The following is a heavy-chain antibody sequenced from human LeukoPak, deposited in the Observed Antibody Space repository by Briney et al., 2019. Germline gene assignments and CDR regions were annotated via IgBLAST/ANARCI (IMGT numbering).Heavy chain of an antibody. D-gene: IGHD3-10*01. Sequence: GGSLRLSCAASGFTFSGYAMSWVRQAPGKGLEWVSGVSIRGDTTKYADSVKGRFTISRDNSKNTLFLQMNSLRGEDTAAYYCVKGGWFGQSPSYVFDVWGQGTMVTVS. CDR1: GFTFSGYA. V-gene: IGHV3-23*01. J-gene: IGHJ3*01. CDR2: VSIRGDTT. CDR3: VKGGWFGQSPSYVFDV.